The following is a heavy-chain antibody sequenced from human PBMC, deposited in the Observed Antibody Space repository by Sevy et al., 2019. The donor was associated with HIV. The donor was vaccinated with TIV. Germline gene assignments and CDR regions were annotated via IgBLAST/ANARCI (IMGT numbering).Heavy chain of an antibody. D-gene: IGHD3-10*01. V-gene: IGHV3-21*01. J-gene: IGHJ6*02. CDR1: GFTFNDDF. CDR3: ARDRDDYAAGRHHPYYYYHGMDV. CDR2: ISSKSTYT. Sequence: GGSLRLSCVGSGFTFNDDFMTWVRQAPGKGLEWVSSISSKSTYTYYSDSVKGRFTISRDNAKNSLFLQMNSLRPEDTAVYYCARDRDDYAAGRHHPYYYYHGMDVWGRGTTVTVSS.